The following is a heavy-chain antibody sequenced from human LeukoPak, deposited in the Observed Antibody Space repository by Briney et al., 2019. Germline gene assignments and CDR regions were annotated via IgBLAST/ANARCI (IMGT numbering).Heavy chain of an antibody. CDR2: INHSGST. CDR1: GGSFRGYY. J-gene: IGHJ4*02. Sequence: SETLSLTCAVYGGSFRGYYWSWIRQPPGKGLEWIGEINHSGSTNYNPSLKSRVTISTDTSKNQFSLKLSSVTAADTAVYYCARRPDTSIAVAGTEGAFDYWGQGTLVTVSS. CDR3: ARRPDTSIAVAGTEGAFDY. D-gene: IGHD6-19*01. V-gene: IGHV4-34*01.